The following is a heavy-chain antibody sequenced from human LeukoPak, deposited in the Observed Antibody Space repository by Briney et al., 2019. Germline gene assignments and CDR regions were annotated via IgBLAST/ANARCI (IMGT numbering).Heavy chain of an antibody. CDR1: GFSFSTYG. Sequence: PGGSLRLSCAASGFSFSTYGMFWVRQAPGKGLEWVGVISYDGSNQYYADSVKGRFTISRDNSKNTLYPQMDSLRAEDTAVYYCAKGDFWNGLGEYFLYWGQGILVTVSS. V-gene: IGHV3-33*05. D-gene: IGHD3-3*01. CDR3: AKGDFWNGLGEYFLY. CDR2: ISYDGSNQ. J-gene: IGHJ1*01.